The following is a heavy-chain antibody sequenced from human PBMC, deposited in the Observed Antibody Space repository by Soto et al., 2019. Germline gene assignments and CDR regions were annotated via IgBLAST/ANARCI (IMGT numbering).Heavy chain of an antibody. D-gene: IGHD6-13*01. CDR3: ARDAKSDYYSSSWSDY. CDR2: INPSGGST. J-gene: IGHJ4*02. V-gene: IGHV1-46*03. CDR1: Y. Sequence: YGRWLRHKKKKGLEWMGIINPSGGSTSYAQKFQGRVTMTRDTSTSTVYMELSSLRSEDTAVYYCARDAKSDYYSSSWSDYWGQGTLVTVSS.